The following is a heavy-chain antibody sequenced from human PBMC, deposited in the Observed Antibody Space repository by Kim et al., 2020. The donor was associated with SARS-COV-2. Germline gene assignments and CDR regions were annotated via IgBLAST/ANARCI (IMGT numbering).Heavy chain of an antibody. V-gene: IGHV1-3*01. Sequence: ASVKVSCKASGYTFTSYAMHWVRQAPGQRLEWMGWINAGNGNTKYSQKFQGRVTITRDTSASTAYMELSSLRSEDTAVYYCARWGAYCSSTSCIRHWYFDLWGRGTLVTVSS. J-gene: IGHJ2*01. D-gene: IGHD2-2*01. CDR2: INAGNGNT. CDR3: ARWGAYCSSTSCIRHWYFDL. CDR1: GYTFTSYA.